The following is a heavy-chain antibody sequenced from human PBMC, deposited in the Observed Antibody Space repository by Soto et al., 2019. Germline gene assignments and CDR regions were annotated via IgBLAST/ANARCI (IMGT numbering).Heavy chain of an antibody. Sequence: SETLYLTCTVSGSPIIRGDYYWRCISQPTGYGLDWIGYIYYSGDTSYNPSLKSRVTISIDTSKNQFSLKLSSVTAADTAFYYCAREGALLFGGNSDYYSTMDVWGQGTTVT. CDR3: AREGALLFGGNSDYYSTMDV. CDR1: GSPIIRGDYY. CDR2: IYYSGDT. J-gene: IGHJ6*02. D-gene: IGHD2-21*02. V-gene: IGHV4-30-4*02.